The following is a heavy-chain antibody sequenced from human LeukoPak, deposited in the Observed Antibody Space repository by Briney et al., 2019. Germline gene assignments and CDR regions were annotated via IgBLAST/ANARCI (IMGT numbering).Heavy chain of an antibody. J-gene: IGHJ6*02. CDR2: ISRDGSDT. Sequence: GGSLRLSCAPSGFTLSTYWMHWVRQAPGKGLVWVSRISRDGSDTTYADSVKGRFTISRDNARNTLYLHMNSLRAEDTAVYYCASSYGMDVWGQGTTVTVSS. CDR1: GFTLSTYW. V-gene: IGHV3-74*01. CDR3: ASSYGMDV.